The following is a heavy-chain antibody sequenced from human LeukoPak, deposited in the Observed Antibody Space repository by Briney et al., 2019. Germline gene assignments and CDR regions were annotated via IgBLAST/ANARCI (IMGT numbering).Heavy chain of an antibody. Sequence: PGGSLRLSCAASGFTFSSYAMSWVRQAPGKGLEWVSTISGGGGSTYYADSVKGRFTTSRDNSKNTLYLQVNSLRAEDTAVYYCAKGGKWDVTPFDYWGQGTLVTVSS. CDR1: GFTFSSYA. V-gene: IGHV3-23*01. J-gene: IGHJ4*02. CDR3: AKGGKWDVTPFDY. D-gene: IGHD1-26*01. CDR2: ISGGGGST.